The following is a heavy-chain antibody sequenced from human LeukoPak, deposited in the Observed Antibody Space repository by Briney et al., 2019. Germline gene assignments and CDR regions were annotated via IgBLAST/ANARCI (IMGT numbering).Heavy chain of an antibody. D-gene: IGHD2-2*02. CDR1: GFTFSSYG. J-gene: IGHJ4*02. Sequence: GRSLRLSCAASGFTFSSYGMHWVRQAPGKGLEWVAVISYDGSNKYYADSVKGRFTISRDNSKNTLYLQMNSLRAEDTAVYYCARVNFQADTQWGQGTLVTVSS. CDR3: ARVNFQADTQ. CDR2: ISYDGSNK. V-gene: IGHV3-30*03.